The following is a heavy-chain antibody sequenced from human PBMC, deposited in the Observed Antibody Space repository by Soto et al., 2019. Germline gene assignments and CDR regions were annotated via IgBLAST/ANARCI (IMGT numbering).Heavy chain of an antibody. J-gene: IGHJ4*02. CDR1: GASISYGGFS. CDR2: VSHLEST. CDR3: ARGGGYDSFDY. Sequence: SETLSLTCTVSGASISYGGFSWSWIRQSPGKGLEWIGYVSHLESTYFHPSFKSRLTMSIDRTRNQFSLKLSSVTAADMAVYYCARGGGYDSFDYWGQGVLVTVSS. D-gene: IGHD5-12*01. V-gene: IGHV4-30-2*06.